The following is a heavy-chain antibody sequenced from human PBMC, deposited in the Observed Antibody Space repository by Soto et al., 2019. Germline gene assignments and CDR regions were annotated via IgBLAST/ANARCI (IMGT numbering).Heavy chain of an antibody. CDR1: GFTFSSYA. D-gene: IGHD3-3*02. V-gene: IGHV3-23*01. CDR2: ISGGGNDA. CDR3: ARSLFLASTDTEPFDN. Sequence: EAQLLESGGGLVQPGGSLVLSCAASGFTFSSYAMSWVRQAPGKGLEWVSSISGGGNDAFYAVSVKGRFTISRDNSRNTLYLQMSSLRADDTAIYYCARSLFLASTDTEPFDNWGQGALVTVSS. J-gene: IGHJ4*02.